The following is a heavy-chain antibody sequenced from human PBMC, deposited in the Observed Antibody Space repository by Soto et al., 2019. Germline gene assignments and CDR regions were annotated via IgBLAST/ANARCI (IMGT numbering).Heavy chain of an antibody. CDR1: GYTFTIYY. CDR3: ARGPLVVLNYFES. V-gene: IGHV1-69*04. Sequence: SVKVSCKASGYTFTIYYMHWVRQAPGQGLEWMGSIFPLTDIPDYAQNFQARLTISADKSTSTAYMELSSLTSDDTAMYFCARGPLVVLNYFESWGQGTLVTVSS. CDR2: IFPLTDIP. J-gene: IGHJ4*02.